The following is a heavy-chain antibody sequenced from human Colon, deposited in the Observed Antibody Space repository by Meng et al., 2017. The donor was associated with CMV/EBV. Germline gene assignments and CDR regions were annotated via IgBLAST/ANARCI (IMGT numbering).Heavy chain of an antibody. CDR1: GFTVSSNF. V-gene: IGHV3-66*02. D-gene: IGHD5/OR15-5a*01. J-gene: IGHJ6*02. CDR2: IYGDGST. Sequence: ESLKISCAASGFTVSSNFMNWVRQAPGRGLEWVSVIYGDGSTYYPDSVKGRFTISRDNSRNTVFLEMNSLRVDDTAVYFCARGLDALYFNGMDVWGQGTTVTVSS. CDR3: ARGLDALYFNGMDV.